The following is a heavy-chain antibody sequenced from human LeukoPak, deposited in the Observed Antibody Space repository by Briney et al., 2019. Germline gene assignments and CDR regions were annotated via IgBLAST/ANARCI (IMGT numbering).Heavy chain of an antibody. D-gene: IGHD3-16*01. CDR3: AKNGFWGSYIFDY. CDR2: FSGSGGTT. V-gene: IGHV3-23*01. Sequence: PGGSLRLSCAASGFTFSSYAMNWVRQAPGRGLEWVSGFSGSGGTTYYADSVKGRFTISRDNSKNTLYLQMNSLRAEDTAVYYWAKNGFWGSYIFDYWGQGTLATVSS. J-gene: IGHJ4*02. CDR1: GFTFSSYA.